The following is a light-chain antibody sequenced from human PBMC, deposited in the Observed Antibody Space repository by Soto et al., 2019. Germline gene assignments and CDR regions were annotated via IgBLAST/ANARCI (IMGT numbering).Light chain of an antibody. V-gene: IGKV1-5*01. J-gene: IGKJ1*01. CDR3: QQYETFSGT. Sequence: DLQMTQSPSTLSASVGATVTVTCRASQSVSGWLAWYQQKQGEAPKLLIYDASALPRGVPSRFSGSGSGTKLTITIASLQPDDCETDYCQQYETFSGTFGPGTKVDIK. CDR2: DAS. CDR1: QSVSGW.